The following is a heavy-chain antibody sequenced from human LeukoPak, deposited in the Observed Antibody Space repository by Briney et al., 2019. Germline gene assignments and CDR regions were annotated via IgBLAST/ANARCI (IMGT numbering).Heavy chain of an antibody. V-gene: IGHV3-48*01. J-gene: IGHJ6*04. CDR2: ISSSSTI. CDR3: ARAPSLMDV. CDR1: GFTFSSYS. Sequence: GGSLRLSCAASGFTFSSYSMNWVRQAPGKGLEWVSYISSSSTIYYADSVKGRFTISRDNAKNSLYLQMNSLRAEDTAVYYCARAPSLMDVWGKGTTVTVSS.